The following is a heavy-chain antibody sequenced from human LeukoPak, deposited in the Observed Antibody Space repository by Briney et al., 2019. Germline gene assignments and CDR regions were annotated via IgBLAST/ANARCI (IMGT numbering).Heavy chain of an antibody. Sequence: GGSLRLSCAASGFTFSSYVMNWVRQAPGKGLEWVSGITDSGGSTYYADSVKGRFTISRDNSKNTLYLQMNSLRAEDTAVYYCLEGGWGDVWGQGTTVTVSS. CDR3: LEGGWGDV. CDR1: GFTFSSYV. J-gene: IGHJ6*02. V-gene: IGHV3-23*01. D-gene: IGHD1-26*01. CDR2: ITDSGGST.